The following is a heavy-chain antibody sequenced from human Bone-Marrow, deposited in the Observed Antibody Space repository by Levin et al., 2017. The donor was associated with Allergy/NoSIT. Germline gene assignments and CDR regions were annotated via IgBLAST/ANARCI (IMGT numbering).Heavy chain of an antibody. Sequence: GASVKVSCKASGGDFRTSPLTWVRQAPGQGLEWMGRIVPMLGVTNTAQRLQGRLSIEADTSTSTAYMELSSLRSDDTAVYYCARLRHITRFGVVLSDMDVWGQGTTVTVSS. V-gene: IGHV1-69*02. J-gene: IGHJ6*02. D-gene: IGHD3-3*01. CDR2: IVPMLGVT. CDR3: ARLRHITRFGVVLSDMDV. CDR1: GGDFRTSP.